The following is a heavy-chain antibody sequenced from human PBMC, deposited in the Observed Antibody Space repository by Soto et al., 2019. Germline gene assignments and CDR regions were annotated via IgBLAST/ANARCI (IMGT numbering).Heavy chain of an antibody. Sequence: QVQLVQSGAEVKKPGSSVKVSCKASGGTFSSYAISWVRQAPGQGLEWMGGIIPIFGTANYAQKFQGRVTITADESTSTAYMELSSLRSEDTAVYYCARKYYYDSSGWGGYFDYWGQRTLVTVSS. CDR2: IIPIFGTA. CDR1: GGTFSSYA. D-gene: IGHD3-22*01. V-gene: IGHV1-69*01. J-gene: IGHJ4*02. CDR3: ARKYYYDSSGWGGYFDY.